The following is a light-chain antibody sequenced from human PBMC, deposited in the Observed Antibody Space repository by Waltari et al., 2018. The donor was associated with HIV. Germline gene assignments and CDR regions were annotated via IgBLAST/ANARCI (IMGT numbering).Light chain of an antibody. CDR3: QQSYSNPPT. Sequence: DIQMTQSPSSLSASVGDRVTITCRASQTISTYLNWYQQKPGKAPELLVFGASGLQSGVPSRFSGDGSGTGFTLTISNLQPEDFAIYYCQQSYSNPPTFGQGTKVEIK. CDR1: QTISTY. CDR2: GAS. V-gene: IGKV1-39*01. J-gene: IGKJ1*01.